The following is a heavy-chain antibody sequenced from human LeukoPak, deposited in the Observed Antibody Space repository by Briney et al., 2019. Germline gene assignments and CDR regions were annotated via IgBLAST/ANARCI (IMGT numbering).Heavy chain of an antibody. CDR1: GFTFSSYW. J-gene: IGHJ4*02. CDR3: AKDSLRTVPKASFDY. CDR2: INNDGSST. D-gene: IGHD2-2*01. Sequence: GGSLRLSCAASGFTFSSYWMHWVRQAPGKGLVWVSRINNDGSSTTYADSVKGRFTISRDNSKNTLFLQMNSLRAEDRAVYYCAKDSLRTVPKASFDYWGQGTLVTVSS. V-gene: IGHV3-74*01.